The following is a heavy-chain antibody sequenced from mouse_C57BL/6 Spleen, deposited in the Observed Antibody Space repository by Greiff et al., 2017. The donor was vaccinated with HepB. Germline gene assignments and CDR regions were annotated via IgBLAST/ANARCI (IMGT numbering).Heavy chain of an antibody. CDR1: GYAFRSSW. CDR3: ARRPFFDY. V-gene: IGHV1-82*01. CDR2: IYPGDGAT. J-gene: IGHJ2*01. Sequence: QVQLQQSGPELVKPGASVKISCKASGYAFRSSWMNWVKQRPGKGLEWIGRIYPGDGATNYNGKFKGKATLTAAKSSSTAYMQLSSLTSEDSAVYFCARRPFFDYWGQGTTLTVSS.